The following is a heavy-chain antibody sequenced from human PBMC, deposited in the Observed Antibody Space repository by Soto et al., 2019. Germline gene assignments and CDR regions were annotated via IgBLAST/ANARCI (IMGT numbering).Heavy chain of an antibody. D-gene: IGHD4-4*01. CDR2: INPGDSDI. CDR3: ARHEQFYYYYYGMDV. Sequence: PGESLKISCKASGYSFTTYWIAWVRQMPGKGLEWMGIINPGDSDIRYGPSFQGQVTISADNSISTAYLQWSSLKASDTAMYYCARHEQFYYYYYGMDVWGQGTAVTVSS. CDR1: GYSFTTYW. V-gene: IGHV5-51*01. J-gene: IGHJ6*02.